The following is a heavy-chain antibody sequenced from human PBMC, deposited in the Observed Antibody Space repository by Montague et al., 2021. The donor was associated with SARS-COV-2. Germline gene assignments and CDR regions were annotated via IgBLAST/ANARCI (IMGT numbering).Heavy chain of an antibody. Sequence: SETLSPTCTVSGGSISSYYWSWIRQPPGKGLEWIGYIYYSGSTNYNPSLKSRVTISVDTSKNQFSLKLSSVTAADTAVYYCARESITMVRGVTRWYFDLWGRGTLVTVSS. CDR1: GGSISSYY. D-gene: IGHD3-10*01. V-gene: IGHV4-59*13. CDR2: IYYSGST. J-gene: IGHJ2*01. CDR3: ARESITMVRGVTRWYFDL.